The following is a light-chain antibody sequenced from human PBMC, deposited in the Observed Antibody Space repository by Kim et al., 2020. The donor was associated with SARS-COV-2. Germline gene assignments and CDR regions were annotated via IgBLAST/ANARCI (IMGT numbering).Light chain of an antibody. J-gene: IGLJ2*01. CDR3: AAWDDSLNGPV. CDR2: SNN. Sequence: ELTQPPSASGTPGQRVTISCSGSNSNIGSNTVNWYQQFPGTAPKVLIYSNNQRPSGVPDRFSGSKSGTSASLAISGLQSEDEADYYCAAWDDSLNGPVFGGGTELTVL. V-gene: IGLV1-44*01. CDR1: NSNIGSNT.